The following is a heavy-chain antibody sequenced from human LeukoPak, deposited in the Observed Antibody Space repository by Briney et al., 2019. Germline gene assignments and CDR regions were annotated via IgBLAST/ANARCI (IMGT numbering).Heavy chain of an antibody. Sequence: SETLSLTCTVSGGSISNYYWSWIRQPPGKGLEWIGYIYYSGNTNYNPSLKSRVTKSVDTSKNQFSLKLNSVTAAGTAVYYCARVRYCSTNRCYDREFDNWGQGTLVTVSS. CDR3: ARVRYCSTNRCYDREFDN. J-gene: IGHJ4*02. D-gene: IGHD2-2*01. CDR1: GGSISNYY. V-gene: IGHV4-59*01. CDR2: IYYSGNT.